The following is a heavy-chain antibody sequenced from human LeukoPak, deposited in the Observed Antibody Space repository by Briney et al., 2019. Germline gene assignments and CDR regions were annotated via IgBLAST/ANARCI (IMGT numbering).Heavy chain of an antibody. J-gene: IGHJ4*02. CDR3: ARERFYYDLGGGFDY. CDR1: GFTVSSNY. V-gene: IGHV3-66*01. Sequence: GGSLRLSCAASGFTVSSNYMNWVRQAPGKGLEWVSVIYGGGSTYYADSVKGRFIISRDNYKNILHLQINSLRAVDTAVYYCARERFYYDLGGGFDYWGQGTLVTVSA. CDR2: IYGGGST. D-gene: IGHD3/OR15-3a*01.